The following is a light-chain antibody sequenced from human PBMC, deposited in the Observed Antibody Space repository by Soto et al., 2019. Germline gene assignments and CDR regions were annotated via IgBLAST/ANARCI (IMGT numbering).Light chain of an antibody. CDR3: QQYSTSRT. Sequence: DIQMTQSPSTLSATAGDRVTITCRASQSISSWLAWYQQKPGKAPKLLIYKASSLESGVPSRFSGSGSGTEFTLTISSLQPDDFATYYCQQYSTSRTFGRGTKLDIK. J-gene: IGKJ1*01. CDR1: QSISSW. CDR2: KAS. V-gene: IGKV1-5*03.